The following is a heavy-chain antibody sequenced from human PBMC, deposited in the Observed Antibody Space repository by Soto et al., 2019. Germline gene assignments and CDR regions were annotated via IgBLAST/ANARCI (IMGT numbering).Heavy chain of an antibody. CDR2: ISYDGRNK. V-gene: IGHV3-30*18. CDR3: AKDLSSGWYSGSYFDY. Sequence: QVQLVESGGGVVQPGRSLRLSCAASGFTFSSYGIHWVRQAPGKGLEWVSVISYDGRNKYYAYSVKGRFTISRDNSKNTLYLQMNSRRAEDTAVYYCAKDLSSGWYSGSYFDYWGQGTLVTVSS. D-gene: IGHD6-19*01. J-gene: IGHJ4*02. CDR1: GFTFSSYG.